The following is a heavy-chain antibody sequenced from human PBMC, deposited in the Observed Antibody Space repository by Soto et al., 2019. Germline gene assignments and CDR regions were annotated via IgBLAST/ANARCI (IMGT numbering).Heavy chain of an antibody. D-gene: IGHD3-10*01. CDR3: AKRATHHYYGSGSYYPPYYYMDV. V-gene: IGHV3-30*18. CDR2: ISYDGSNK. CDR1: GFTFSSYG. Sequence: GGSLRLSCAASGFTFSSYGMHWVRQAPGKGLEWVAVISYDGSNKYYADSVKGRFTISRDNSKNTLYLQMNSLRAEDTAVYYCAKRATHHYYGSGSYYPPYYYMDVWGKGTTVTVSS. J-gene: IGHJ6*03.